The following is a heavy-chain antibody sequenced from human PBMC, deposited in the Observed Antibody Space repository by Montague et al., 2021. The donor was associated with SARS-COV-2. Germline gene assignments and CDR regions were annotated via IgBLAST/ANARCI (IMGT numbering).Heavy chain of an antibody. Sequence: PALVKPTQTLTLTCTVSGFSLSTSGEGVGWIRQPPGKALEWLALIFWDDDKRYSPSLKSRVTITKDTSKNQVVLRMTNMDPLDTATYYCAHKVKWELYYFDYWGQGTLVTASS. D-gene: IGHD4-23*01. CDR1: GFSLSTSGEG. V-gene: IGHV2-5*02. CDR3: AHKVKWELYYFDY. J-gene: IGHJ4*02. CDR2: IFWDDDK.